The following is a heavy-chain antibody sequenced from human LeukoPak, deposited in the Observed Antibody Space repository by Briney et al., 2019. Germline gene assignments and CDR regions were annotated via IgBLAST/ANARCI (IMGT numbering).Heavy chain of an antibody. D-gene: IGHD2-2*01. CDR1: GFTFSGYG. J-gene: IGHJ4*01. CDR2: ISNGNTE. V-gene: IGHV3-48*02. CDR3: ARDYGYCRGNTCYASFDY. Sequence: PGGSLRLSCAASGFTFSGYGINWVRLAPGRGRRGVSMISNGNTEHYADSVKGRFTVSRDNARNSAYLQMNSLRDEDTAMYYCARDYGYCRGNTCYASFDYWGHGTLVTVSS.